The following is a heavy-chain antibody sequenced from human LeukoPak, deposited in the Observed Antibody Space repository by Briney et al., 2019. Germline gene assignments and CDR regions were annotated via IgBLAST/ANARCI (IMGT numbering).Heavy chain of an antibody. Sequence: GGSLRLSCAASGFTFSDYYMSWIRQAPGKGLEWVSYISSSGSTIYYADSVEGRFTISRDNAKNSLYLQVNSLRAEDTAVYYCARDNYYGSGSYGFDYWGQGTLVTVSS. CDR2: ISSSGSTI. D-gene: IGHD3-10*01. CDR1: GFTFSDYY. V-gene: IGHV3-11*01. CDR3: ARDNYYGSGSYGFDY. J-gene: IGHJ4*02.